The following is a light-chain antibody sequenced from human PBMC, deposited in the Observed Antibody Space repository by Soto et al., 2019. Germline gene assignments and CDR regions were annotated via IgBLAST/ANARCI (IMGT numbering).Light chain of an antibody. CDR2: DAS. CDR1: QSVSSNY. V-gene: IGKV3-20*01. CDR3: QQYDTAPRT. Sequence: EIVLTQSPGTLSLSPGERATLSCRASQSVSSNYLAWYQQKRGEAPRLLIYDASSSATGIPTRFSGRASGTDINLLISRQEAEDFAVYYCQQYDTAPRTFGQGTKVEI. J-gene: IGKJ1*01.